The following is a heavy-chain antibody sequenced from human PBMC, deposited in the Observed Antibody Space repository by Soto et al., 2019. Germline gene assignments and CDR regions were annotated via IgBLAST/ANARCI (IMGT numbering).Heavy chain of an antibody. CDR1: GVSISTTTYY. V-gene: IGHV4-39*01. CDR3: ARHGRRWMDTHFF. J-gene: IGHJ4*02. Sequence: QVHLQESGPGLVEPSETLSLTCTVSGVSISTTTYYWGWIRQPPGKGLEWIGSVYYRGTTYYNPSLKSRVTISVDTSKNHFSLALSSLTAADTAIYYCARHGRRWMDTHFFWGQGTLATVSS. CDR2: VYYRGTT. D-gene: IGHD5-18*01.